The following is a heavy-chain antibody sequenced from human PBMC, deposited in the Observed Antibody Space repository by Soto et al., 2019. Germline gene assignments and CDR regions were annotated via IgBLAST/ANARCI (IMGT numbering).Heavy chain of an antibody. J-gene: IGHJ5*02. D-gene: IGHD2-15*01. Sequence: EVQLVESGGGLVKTGGSLRLSCAASGFTFSSYSMNWVRQAPGKGLEWVSSISSSSSYIYYADSVKGRFTISRDNAKNSLYLQMNSLRAEDTAVYYCARDRGYCSGGSCYSPNWFDPWGQGTLVTVSS. CDR2: ISSSSSYI. V-gene: IGHV3-21*01. CDR1: GFTFSSYS. CDR3: ARDRGYCSGGSCYSPNWFDP.